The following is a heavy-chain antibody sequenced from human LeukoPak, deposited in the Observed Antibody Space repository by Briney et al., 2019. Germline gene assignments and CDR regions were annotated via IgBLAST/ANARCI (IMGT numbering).Heavy chain of an antibody. J-gene: IGHJ6*03. CDR2: IFPSGGEI. V-gene: IGHV3-23*01. Sequence: GGSLRLSCAASGFTFSTFAMLWVRQPPGKGLEWVSSIFPSGGEIHYADSVRGRFTISRDNSKSILSLQMNSLRAEDTAIYYCATPVPHGSDPSLYYYYMDVWGKGTSVTISS. CDR1: GFTFSTFA. D-gene: IGHD3-10*01. CDR3: ATPVPHGSDPSLYYYYMDV.